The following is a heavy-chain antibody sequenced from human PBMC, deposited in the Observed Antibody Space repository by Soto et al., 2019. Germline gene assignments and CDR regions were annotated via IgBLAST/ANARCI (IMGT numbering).Heavy chain of an antibody. CDR3: ARLGHPGH. CDR1: GGSLRNSV. J-gene: IGHJ4*02. V-gene: IGHV1-69*01. CDR2: VITILGTA. Sequence: QVQLVQSGAEVKKTGSSVKVSCTASGGSLRNSVISWVRQAPAQRLEWMGGVITILGTANYAQKFQGRVTMTADEATTTAYMDLSRLSPDDTAVYYCARLGHPGHWGPGTLVIVSS.